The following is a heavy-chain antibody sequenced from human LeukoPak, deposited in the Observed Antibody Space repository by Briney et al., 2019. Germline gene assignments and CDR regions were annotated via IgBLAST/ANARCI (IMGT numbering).Heavy chain of an antibody. CDR2: INQDGSEK. CDR3: ARDTYYYDSSGYTFQH. V-gene: IGHV3-7*01. J-gene: IGHJ1*01. CDR1: GFSFSSYW. Sequence: GGSLRLSCEASGFSFSSYWMSWVRQAPGKGLEWVANINQDGSEKYYVDSVKGRFTISRDNAKKSLYLQMNSLRAEDTAVYYCARDTYYYDSSGYTFQHWGQGTLVTVSS. D-gene: IGHD3-22*01.